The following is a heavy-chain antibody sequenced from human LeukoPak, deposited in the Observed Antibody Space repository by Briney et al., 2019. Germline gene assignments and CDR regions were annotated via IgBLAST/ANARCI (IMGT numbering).Heavy chain of an antibody. J-gene: IGHJ4*02. V-gene: IGHV4-61*02. CDR3: AMSSSVTRFDY. D-gene: IGHD6-19*01. CDR1: GGSIRSGSFY. CDR2: ISTNGNT. Sequence: SETLSLTCTVSGGSIRSGSFYWSWIRQPAGKGLEWIGRISTNGNTNYNPSLKSRVTISVATSKTQFPLMLNSVTAAATADYYCAMSSSVTRFDYWGQGTLVTVSS.